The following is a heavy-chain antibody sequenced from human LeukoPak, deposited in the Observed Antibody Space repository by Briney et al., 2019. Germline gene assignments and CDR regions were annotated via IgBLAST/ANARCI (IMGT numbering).Heavy chain of an antibody. D-gene: IGHD3-22*01. CDR3: AKDRTSDNSDDDY. J-gene: IGHJ4*02. V-gene: IGHV3-30*02. CDR2: VRYDGSNK. Sequence: GGSLRLSCAASGFTFSRYGMHWVRQAPGKGLEGVAFVRYDGSNKYYADSVKGRFTVSRDNSKNTLYLETNSLRTEDTAMYYCAKDRTSDNSDDDYWGQGTLITVSS. CDR1: GFTFSRYG.